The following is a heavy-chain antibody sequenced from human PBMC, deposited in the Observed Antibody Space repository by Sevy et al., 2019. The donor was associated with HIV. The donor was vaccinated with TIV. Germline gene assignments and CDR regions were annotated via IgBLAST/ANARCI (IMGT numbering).Heavy chain of an antibody. J-gene: IGHJ4*02. V-gene: IGHV4-39*01. Sequence: SETLSLTCTVSGGSISSKNYYWCWLRQPPGKGMEWIGSVYYSGSTYYNPSLKSRVTISVETSKNQFSLTLSSVTAADTAVYYCARSPPWGNTWLYYFDNWGQGTLVTVSS. CDR2: VYYSGST. CDR3: ARSPPWGNTWLYYFDN. D-gene: IGHD6-13*01. CDR1: GGSISSKNYY.